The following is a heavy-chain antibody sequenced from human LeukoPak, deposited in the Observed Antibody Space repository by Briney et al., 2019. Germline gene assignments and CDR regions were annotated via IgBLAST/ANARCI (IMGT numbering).Heavy chain of an antibody. CDR1: GFTFSSYA. Sequence: GGSLRLSCAASGFTFSSYAMHWVRQAPGKGLEWVAVISYDGSNKYYADSVKGRFTISRDNSKNTLYLQMNSLRAEDTAVYYCARDGGYSCFDYWGQGTLVTVSS. CDR3: ARDGGYSCFDY. D-gene: IGHD5-18*01. J-gene: IGHJ4*02. V-gene: IGHV3-30*04. CDR2: ISYDGSNK.